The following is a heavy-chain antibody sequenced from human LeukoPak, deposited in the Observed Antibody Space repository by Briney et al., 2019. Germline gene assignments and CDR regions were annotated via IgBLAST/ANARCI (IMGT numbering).Heavy chain of an antibody. CDR1: GYTLTELS. CDR2: FDPEDGET. V-gene: IGHV1-24*01. D-gene: IGHD6-13*01. CDR3: AFVGIAAAGTGYYFDY. J-gene: IGHJ4*02. Sequence: GASVKVSCKVSGYTLTELSMHWVRQAPGKGLEWMGGFDPEDGETIYAQKFQGRVTMTEDISTDTAYMELSSLRSEDTAVYYCAFVGIAAAGTGYYFDYWGQGTLVTVSS.